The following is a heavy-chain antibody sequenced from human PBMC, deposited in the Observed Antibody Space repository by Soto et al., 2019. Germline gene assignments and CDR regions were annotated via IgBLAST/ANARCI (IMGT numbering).Heavy chain of an antibody. CDR3: ARVPCYGDYALGYYGMDV. CDR1: GGTMSSYY. D-gene: IGHD4-17*01. CDR2: IYHSGST. Sequence: SETLSISGTVSGGTMSSYYWGWIRLPQGKGLEWIGSIYHSGSTYYNPSLKSRVTISVDTSKNQFSLKLSSVTAAGTAVYYCARVPCYGDYALGYYGMDVWGQWTS. V-gene: IGHV4-38-2*02. J-gene: IGHJ6*02.